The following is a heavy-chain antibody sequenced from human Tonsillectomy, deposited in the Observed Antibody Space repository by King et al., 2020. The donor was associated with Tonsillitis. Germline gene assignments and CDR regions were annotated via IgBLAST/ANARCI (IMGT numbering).Heavy chain of an antibody. CDR2: IKQDGSEK. J-gene: IGHJ4*02. CDR3: AGAIAAAGNFDY. Sequence: VQLVESGGGLVQPGGSLRLSCAASGFTCSSYWMSWVRQAPGKGLEWVANIKQDGSEKYYVDSVKGRFTISRDNAKNSLDLQMNSLRGEDTAVYYCAGAIAAAGNFDYWGQGTLVTVSS. V-gene: IGHV3-7*03. D-gene: IGHD6-13*01. CDR1: GFTCSSYW.